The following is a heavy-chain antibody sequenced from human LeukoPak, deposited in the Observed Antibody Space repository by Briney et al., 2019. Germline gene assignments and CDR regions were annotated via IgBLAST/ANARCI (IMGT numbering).Heavy chain of an antibody. V-gene: IGHV1-18*01. Sequence: ASVTVSFTASGYTFTSYGISWVRQAPGQGLEWMGWISAHNGNTNYAQKLQGRVTMTTDTSTSTAYMELRSLRSDDTAVYYCARDPEWSAAGSNWFGPWGQGTLVTVSS. CDR1: GYTFTSYG. J-gene: IGHJ5*02. D-gene: IGHD6-13*01. CDR3: ARDPEWSAAGSNWFGP. CDR2: ISAHNGNT.